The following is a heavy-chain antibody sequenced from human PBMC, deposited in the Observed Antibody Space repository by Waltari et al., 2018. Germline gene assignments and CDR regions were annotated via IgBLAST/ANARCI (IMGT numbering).Heavy chain of an antibody. CDR2: MNSDGSST. V-gene: IGHV3-74*01. J-gene: IGHJ4*02. Sequence: EVQLDESGGGLVQPGGSLSLSCSASGFTFTRYLMNWVRQAPGKGLVWVARMNSDGSSTTYADSVKGRFTISRDNAKNTVYLQMNSLRVEDTAVYYCTRALWLGELYDYWGQGTLVTVSS. CDR1: GFTFTRYL. D-gene: IGHD3-10*01. CDR3: TRALWLGELYDY.